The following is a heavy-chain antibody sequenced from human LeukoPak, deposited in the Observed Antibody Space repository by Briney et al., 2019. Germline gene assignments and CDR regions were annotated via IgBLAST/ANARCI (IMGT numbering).Heavy chain of an antibody. V-gene: IGHV3-21*01. Sequence: PGGSLRLSCVASGFTFSSYSMNWVRQAPGEGLEWVSSISSSSSYIYYADSVKGRFTISRDNAKNSLYLQMNSLRAEDTAVYYCARDPMTTVPVDYWGQGTLVTVSS. D-gene: IGHD4-11*01. J-gene: IGHJ4*02. CDR2: ISSSSSYI. CDR1: GFTFSSYS. CDR3: ARDPMTTVPVDY.